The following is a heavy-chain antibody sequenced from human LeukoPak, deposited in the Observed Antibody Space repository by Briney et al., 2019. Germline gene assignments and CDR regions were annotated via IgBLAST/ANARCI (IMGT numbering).Heavy chain of an antibody. CDR1: GFTFSSYE. CDR3: AVYCTNGVCSPDAFDI. V-gene: IGHV3-48*03. Sequence: GGSLRLSCAASGFTFSSYEMNWVRQAPGKGLEWVSYISSSGSTIYYADSVKGRFTISRDNAKNSLYLQMNSLRAEDTAVYYCAVYCTNGVCSPDAFDIWGQGTMVTVSS. CDR2: ISSSGSTI. J-gene: IGHJ3*02. D-gene: IGHD2-8*01.